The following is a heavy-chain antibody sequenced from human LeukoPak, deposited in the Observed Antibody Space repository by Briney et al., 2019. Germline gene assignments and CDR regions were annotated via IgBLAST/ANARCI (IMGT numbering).Heavy chain of an antibody. Sequence: GGSLRLSCAASGFTFSSYGMHWFRQAPGKGLEWVAFIRYDGSNKYYADSVKGRFTISRDNSKNTLYLQMNSLRAEDTAVYYCAKDDGDNEDYFDYWGQGTLVTVSS. D-gene: IGHD4-17*01. CDR3: AKDDGDNEDYFDY. J-gene: IGHJ4*02. CDR2: IRYDGSNK. V-gene: IGHV3-30*02. CDR1: GFTFSSYG.